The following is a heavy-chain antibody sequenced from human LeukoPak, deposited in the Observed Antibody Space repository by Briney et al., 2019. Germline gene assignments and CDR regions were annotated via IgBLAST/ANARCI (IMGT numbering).Heavy chain of an antibody. CDR1: GGSISSYY. J-gene: IGHJ4*02. Sequence: SETLSLTCNVSGGSISSYYWSWIRQPPGKGLEWIGYIYYTGSTNYNPSLKSRVTISVDTSKNQFSLNLSYLNAADTAVYYCARYISSGLDYWGQGTLVTVSS. CDR3: ARYISSGLDY. V-gene: IGHV4-59*08. CDR2: IYYTGST. D-gene: IGHD6-6*01.